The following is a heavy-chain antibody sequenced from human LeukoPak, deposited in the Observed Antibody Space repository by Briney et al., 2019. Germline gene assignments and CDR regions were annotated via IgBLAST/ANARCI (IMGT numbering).Heavy chain of an antibody. J-gene: IGHJ4*02. Sequence: PSETLSLTCAVYGGSFSGYYWSWIRQPPGKGLEWIGEINHSGSTNYNPSLKSRVTISVDTSKNQFSLKLSSVTAADTAVYYCAAVDRDGYRNYYFDYWGQGTLVTVSS. CDR2: INHSGST. CDR1: GGSFSGYY. D-gene: IGHD5-24*01. CDR3: AAVDRDGYRNYYFDY. V-gene: IGHV4-34*01.